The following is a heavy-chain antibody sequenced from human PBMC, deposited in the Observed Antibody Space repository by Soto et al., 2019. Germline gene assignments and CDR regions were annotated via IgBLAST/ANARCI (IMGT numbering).Heavy chain of an antibody. D-gene: IGHD2-15*01. Sequence: GGSLRLSCAPSGVQLRNYWMHLVRQPPGKGLVWVSRINREGGSVIYADSVKGRFTVSRDNSKNTLHLQMNSLRAEDTAVYYCAKQWPYCSGGSCYPTDAFDIWGQGTMVTVSS. J-gene: IGHJ3*02. CDR2: INREGGSV. CDR1: GVQLRNYW. CDR3: AKQWPYCSGGSCYPTDAFDI. V-gene: IGHV3-74*01.